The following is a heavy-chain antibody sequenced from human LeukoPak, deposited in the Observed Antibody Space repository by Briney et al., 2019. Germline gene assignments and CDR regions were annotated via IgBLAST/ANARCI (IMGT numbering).Heavy chain of an antibody. CDR3: ARGAESYSLGIAVAGKYYFDY. CDR2: INPSGGST. Sequence: ASVKVSCKASGYTFTSYYMHWVRQAPGQGLEWMGIINPSGGSTSYAQKFQGRVSMTRDTSTSTVYMELSSLRSADTAVYYCARGAESYSLGIAVAGKYYFDYWGQGTLVTVSS. D-gene: IGHD6-19*01. V-gene: IGHV1-46*01. J-gene: IGHJ4*02. CDR1: GYTFTSYY.